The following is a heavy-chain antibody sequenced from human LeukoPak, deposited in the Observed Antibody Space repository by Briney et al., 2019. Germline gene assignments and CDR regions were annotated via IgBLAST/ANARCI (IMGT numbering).Heavy chain of an antibody. CDR1: GGSISSSSYY. CDR2: IYYSGST. J-gene: IGHJ4*02. D-gene: IGHD3-16*01. Sequence: SETLSLTCTVSGGSISSSSYYWGWIRQPPGKGLEWIGSIYYSGSTYYNPSLKSRVTISVDTSKNQFSLKLSSVTAADTAVYYCARESLGIYYFDYWGQGTLVTVSS. CDR3: ARESLGIYYFDY. V-gene: IGHV4-39*07.